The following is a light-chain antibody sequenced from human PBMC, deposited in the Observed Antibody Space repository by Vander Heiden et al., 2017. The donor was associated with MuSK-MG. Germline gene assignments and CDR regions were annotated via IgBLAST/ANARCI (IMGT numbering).Light chain of an antibody. CDR3: LLYYSGARPGV. V-gene: IGLV7-46*01. CDR2: ETS. Sequence: QAVVTQEPSLTVSPGGTVTLTCGSSTGAVTSGHYPYWFQQKPGQAPRTRSYETSNKHSWTPARFAGSLLGGKAELNLSGAQPEDEAEYYGLLYYSGARPGVFGGGTKLTVL. J-gene: IGLJ2*01. CDR1: TGAVTSGHY.